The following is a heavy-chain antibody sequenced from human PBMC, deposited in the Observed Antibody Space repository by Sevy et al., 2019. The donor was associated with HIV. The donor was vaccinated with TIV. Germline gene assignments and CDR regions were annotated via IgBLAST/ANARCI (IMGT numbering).Heavy chain of an antibody. V-gene: IGHV3-48*02. Sequence: GGSLRLSCAASGFTFSSYSMNWVRQAPGKGLEWVSYISSSISTIYYADSLKGRFTISRDNAKNSLYMQMNSLRYEDTAVDYCVRDRVDYDNFTGNYIDAFDISGQETMVTVSS. CDR3: VRDRVDYDNFTGNYIDAFDI. CDR1: GFTFSSYS. CDR2: ISSSISTI. J-gene: IGHJ3*02. D-gene: IGHD3-9*01.